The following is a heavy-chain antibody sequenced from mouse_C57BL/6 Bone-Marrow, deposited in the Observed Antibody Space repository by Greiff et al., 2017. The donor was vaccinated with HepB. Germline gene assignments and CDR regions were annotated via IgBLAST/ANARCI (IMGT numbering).Heavy chain of an antibody. CDR1: GYTFTSYW. CDR2: IHPNSGST. CDR3: ASITTAYLDY. V-gene: IGHV1-64*01. J-gene: IGHJ2*01. Sequence: QVQLQQSGAELVKPGASVKLSCKASGYTFTSYWMHWVKQRPGQGLEWIGMIHPNSGSTNYNEKFKSKATLTVDKSSSTAYMQLSSLTSEDSAVYYCASITTAYLDYWGQGTTLTVSS. D-gene: IGHD1-1*01.